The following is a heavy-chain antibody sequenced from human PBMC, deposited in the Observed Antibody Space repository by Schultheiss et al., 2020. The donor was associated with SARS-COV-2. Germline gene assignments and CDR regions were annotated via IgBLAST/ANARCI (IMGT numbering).Heavy chain of an antibody. V-gene: IGHV1/OR15-3*02. CDR1: GYTFTGYY. Sequence: ASVKVSCKASGYTFTGYYMHWVRQAPGQGLEWMGWINAGNGNTKYSQKFQERVTITRDMSTSTAYMELSSLRSEDTAVYYCARGNYDILTGYYHYYFDNWGQGTLVTVSS. CDR3: ARGNYDILTGYYHYYFDN. CDR2: INAGNGNT. D-gene: IGHD3-9*01. J-gene: IGHJ4*02.